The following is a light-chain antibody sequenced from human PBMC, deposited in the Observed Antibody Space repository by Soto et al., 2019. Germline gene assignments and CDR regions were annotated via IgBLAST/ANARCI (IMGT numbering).Light chain of an antibody. J-gene: IGLJ3*02. CDR1: NSNIGSNR. Sequence: QSVLTQPPSVSGTPGQRVTISCSGSNSNIGSNRVKWYRQFPGMAPRSLIYANDQRPSGVPDRFSGSKSGTSASLAISGLQSEDEADYSCATWDGSLNGVVFGGGTKLTVL. V-gene: IGLV1-44*01. CDR2: AND. CDR3: ATWDGSLNGVV.